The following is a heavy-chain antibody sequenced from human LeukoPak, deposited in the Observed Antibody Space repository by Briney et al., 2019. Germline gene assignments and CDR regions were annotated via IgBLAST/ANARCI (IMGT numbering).Heavy chain of an antibody. CDR1: GGSISSSSYY. CDR2: MYYSGTT. CDR3: ARENGYKYDY. J-gene: IGHJ4*02. Sequence: PSETLSLTCTVSGGSISSSSYYWGWIRQPPGRGLEWIGNMYYSGTTYYNPSLKNRVTISIDTSKNQFSLKLRSVTAADTAVYYCARENGYKYDYWGQGTPVTVSS. D-gene: IGHD5-24*01. V-gene: IGHV4-39*07.